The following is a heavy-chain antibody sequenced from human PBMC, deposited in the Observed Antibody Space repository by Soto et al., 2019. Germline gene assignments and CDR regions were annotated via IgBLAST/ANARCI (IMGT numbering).Heavy chain of an antibody. J-gene: IGHJ6*02. CDR2: IKQDGSEK. CDR3: ARDSSGWALSSGYYYGMDV. CDR1: GFTFSSYW. V-gene: IGHV3-7*01. D-gene: IGHD6-19*01. Sequence: AGGSLRLSCAASGFTFSSYWMSWVRQAPGKGLEWVANIKQDGSEKYYVDSVKGRFTISRDNAKNSLYLQMNSLRAEDTAVYYCARDSSGWALSSGYYYGMDVWGQGTTVTVSS.